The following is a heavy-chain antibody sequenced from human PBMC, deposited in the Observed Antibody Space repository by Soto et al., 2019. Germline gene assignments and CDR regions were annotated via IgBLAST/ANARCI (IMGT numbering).Heavy chain of an antibody. CDR3: ARETHSFDS. CDR1: GFTFSDYP. V-gene: IGHV3-48*02. Sequence: LRLSCAASGFTFSDYPMNWVRQAPGKGLEWVSSIRTISSAIYFADSVRGRFTISRDNARNSLYLQMTSLRDEDTAVYYCARETHSFDSWGQGNLVTVSS. J-gene: IGHJ4*02. CDR2: IRTISSAI.